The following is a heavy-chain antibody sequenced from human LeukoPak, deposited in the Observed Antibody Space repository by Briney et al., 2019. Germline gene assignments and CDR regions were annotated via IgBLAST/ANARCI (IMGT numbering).Heavy chain of an antibody. D-gene: IGHD1-26*01. V-gene: IGHV3-48*01. CDR1: GFTFSSYN. CDR2: ISSSSNTI. J-gene: IGHJ4*02. CDR3: ATESGTYSGTCFDY. Sequence: PGGSLRLSCAASGFTFSSYNMNWVRQAPGMGLEWVSYISSSSNTIYYADSVKGRFTISRDNAKNSLFLQMNSLRAEDTAVYYCATESGTYSGTCFDYWGQGTLVTVSS.